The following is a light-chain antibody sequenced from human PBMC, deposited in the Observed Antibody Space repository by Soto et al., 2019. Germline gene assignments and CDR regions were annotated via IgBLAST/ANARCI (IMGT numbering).Light chain of an antibody. Sequence: QAVVTQPPSASGTPGQRVTISCSGSSSNIGSNSVNWFQQLPGAAPKLLIYTNNQRPSGVPDRFSGSKSGTSASLAISGLQSEDEADYSCAAWDDSLSGWVFGGGTQLTVL. CDR1: SSNIGSNS. CDR2: TNN. J-gene: IGLJ3*02. V-gene: IGLV1-44*01. CDR3: AAWDDSLSGWV.